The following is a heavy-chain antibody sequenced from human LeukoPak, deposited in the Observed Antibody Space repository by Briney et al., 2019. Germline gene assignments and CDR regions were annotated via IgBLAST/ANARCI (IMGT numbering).Heavy chain of an antibody. CDR2: IKSKTDGGTT. CDR3: AKESVVVDRGAFDI. Sequence: PGGSLRLSCAASGFTFSNAWMGWVRQAPGKGLEWVGRIKSKTDGGTTDYAAPVKGRFTISRDDSKNTLYLQMNSLKTEDTAVYYCAKESVVVDRGAFDIWGQGTMVTVSS. CDR1: GFTFSNAW. D-gene: IGHD2-15*01. V-gene: IGHV3-15*01. J-gene: IGHJ3*02.